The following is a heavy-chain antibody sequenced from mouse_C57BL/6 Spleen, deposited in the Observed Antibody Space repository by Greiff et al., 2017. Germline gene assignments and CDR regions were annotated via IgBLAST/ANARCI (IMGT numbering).Heavy chain of an antibody. V-gene: IGHV5-4*01. Sequence: DVKLVESGGGLVKPGGSLKLSCAASGFTFSSYAMSWVRQTPEKRLEWVATISDGGSYNYYPDTVKGRFTISSDNAKNNLYLQMSHLKSEDTAMYYCAREGSLAWFADWGQGTLVTVSA. CDR1: GFTFSSYA. J-gene: IGHJ3*01. CDR3: AREGSLAWFAD. CDR2: ISDGGSYN.